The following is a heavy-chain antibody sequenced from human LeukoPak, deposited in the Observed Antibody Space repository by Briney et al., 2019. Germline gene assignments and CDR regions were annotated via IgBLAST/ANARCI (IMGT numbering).Heavy chain of an antibody. CDR1: GFTFSSYG. Sequence: GGSLRLSCAASGFTFSSYGMHWVRQAPGKGLEWVAVISYDGSNKYYADSVKDRFTISRDNSKNTLYLQMNRLRAEDTAVYYYAKDGESGYYLHWGQGTLVTVSS. V-gene: IGHV3-30*18. CDR2: ISYDGSNK. CDR3: AKDGESGYYLH. J-gene: IGHJ4*02. D-gene: IGHD3-22*01.